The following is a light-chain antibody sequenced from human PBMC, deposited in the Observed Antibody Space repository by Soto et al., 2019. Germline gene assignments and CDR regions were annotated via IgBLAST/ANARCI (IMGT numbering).Light chain of an antibody. Sequence: QSVLTQPPSASGTPGQRVTISCSGSSSNIGTNYVYWYQQVPGTAPKLLIYSNNQRPSGVPDRFSGSKSGTSASLAIRGLRSEDAADYYCATWDDSLRGRVFGGGTQLTVL. V-gene: IGLV1-47*02. CDR3: ATWDDSLRGRV. CDR2: SNN. J-gene: IGLJ3*02. CDR1: SSNIGTNY.